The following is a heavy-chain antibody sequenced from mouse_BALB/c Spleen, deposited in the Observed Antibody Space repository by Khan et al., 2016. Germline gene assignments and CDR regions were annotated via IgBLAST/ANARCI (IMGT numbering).Heavy chain of an antibody. CDR2: FFPGSGST. J-gene: IGHJ4*01. V-gene: IGHV1-77*01. Sequence: QVRLQQSGTELPRPGASVKLSCKASGYTFTDYYLHWVKQRTGQGLEWLGEFFPGSGSTYYNEKFKGKASLTADTSSSTAYMQLSSLTSEDSAVYFCASAYYGYFAMDYWRHGASVTVSS. CDR3: ASAYYGYFAMDY. D-gene: IGHD1-2*01. CDR1: GYTFTDYY.